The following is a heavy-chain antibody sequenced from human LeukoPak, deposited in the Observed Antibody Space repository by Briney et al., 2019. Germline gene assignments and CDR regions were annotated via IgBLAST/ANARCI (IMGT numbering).Heavy chain of an antibody. Sequence: GGSLRLSCATSGFTFSSYAMSWVRQAPGKGLEWVSAISGSGGSTYYADSVKGRFTISRDNSKNTLYLQMNSLRAEDTAVYYCAKDGSYGDYRSYFDYWGQGTLVTVSS. J-gene: IGHJ4*02. CDR2: ISGSGGST. V-gene: IGHV3-23*01. CDR1: GFTFSSYA. D-gene: IGHD4-17*01. CDR3: AKDGSYGDYRSYFDY.